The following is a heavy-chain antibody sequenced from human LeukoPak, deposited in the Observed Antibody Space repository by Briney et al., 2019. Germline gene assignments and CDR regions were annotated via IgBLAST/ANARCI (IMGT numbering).Heavy chain of an antibody. CDR3: ARVLLKVGTGYYPYYHYYMDV. Sequence: KPSETLSLTCTVSGGSISSSSYYWGWIRQPPGKGLEWIGEINHRGSTNHNPSLKSRVTMSVDMSKNQFSLKLSSATAADTAVYYCARVLLKVGTGYYPYYHYYMDVWGEGTTVTVSS. D-gene: IGHD3/OR15-3a*01. V-gene: IGHV4-39*07. J-gene: IGHJ6*03. CDR1: GGSISSSSYY. CDR2: INHRGST.